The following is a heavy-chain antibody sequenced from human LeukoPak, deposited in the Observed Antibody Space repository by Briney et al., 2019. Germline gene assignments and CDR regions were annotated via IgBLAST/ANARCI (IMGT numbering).Heavy chain of an antibody. V-gene: IGHV1-69*05. CDR3: AREGQGAGDI. CDR2: IIPIFGTA. CDR1: GGTFSSYA. D-gene: IGHD3-16*01. J-gene: IGHJ3*02. Sequence: SVKVSCKASGGTFSSYAISWVRQAPGQGLEWMGGIIPIFGTANYAQKFQGRVTITTDESTSTAYMELSSLRSEETAVYYCAREGQGAGDIWGQGTMVTVSS.